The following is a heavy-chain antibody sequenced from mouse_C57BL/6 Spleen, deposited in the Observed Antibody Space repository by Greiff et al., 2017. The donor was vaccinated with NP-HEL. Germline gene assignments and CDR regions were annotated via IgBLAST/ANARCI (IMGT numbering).Heavy chain of an antibody. D-gene: IGHD2-4*01. CDR2: IWSGGST. CDR3: ARNWWITTGYDAMDY. Sequence: VQLQQSGPGLVQPSQSLSITCPVSGFSLTSYGVHWVRQSPGKGLEWRGVIWSGGSTDYNAAFISRLSISKDNSKSQVFFKMNSLQADDTAIYYCARNWWITTGYDAMDYWGQGTSVTVSS. CDR1: GFSLTSYG. J-gene: IGHJ4*01. V-gene: IGHV2-2*01.